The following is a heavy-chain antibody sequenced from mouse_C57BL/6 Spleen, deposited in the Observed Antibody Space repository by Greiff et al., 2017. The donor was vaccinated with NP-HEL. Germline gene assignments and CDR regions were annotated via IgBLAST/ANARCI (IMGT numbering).Heavy chain of an antibody. CDR2: IRNKANGYTT. V-gene: IGHV7-3*01. CDR1: GFTFTDYY. Sequence: EVKVVESGGGLVQPGGSLSLSCAASGFTFTDYYMSWVRQPPGKALEWLGFIRNKANGYTTEYSASVKGRFTISRDNSQSILYLQMNALRAEDSATYYCARYSPPNWDGYYFDYWGQGTTLTVSS. D-gene: IGHD4-1*01. J-gene: IGHJ2*01. CDR3: ARYSPPNWDGYYFDY.